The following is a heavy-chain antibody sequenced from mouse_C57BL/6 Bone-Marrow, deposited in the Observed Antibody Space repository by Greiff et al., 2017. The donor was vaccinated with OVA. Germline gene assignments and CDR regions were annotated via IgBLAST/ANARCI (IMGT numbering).Heavy chain of an antibody. CDR3: ARRRSYAMDY. V-gene: IGHV5-17*01. J-gene: IGHJ4*01. Sequence: EVQVVESGGGLVKPGGSLKLSCAASGFTFSDYGMHWVRQAPEKGLEWVAYISSGSSTIYYAATVKGRFTISRDNAKNTLFLQMTSRRSEDKAMYYCARRRSYAMDYWGQGTAVTVSS. CDR1: GFTFSDYG. CDR2: ISSGSSTI.